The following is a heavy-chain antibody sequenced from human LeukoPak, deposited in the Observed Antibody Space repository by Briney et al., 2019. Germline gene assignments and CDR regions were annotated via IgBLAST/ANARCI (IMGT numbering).Heavy chain of an antibody. CDR1: GYTFTSYY. V-gene: IGHV1-2*02. Sequence: ASVKVSCKASGYTFTSYYMHWVRQAPGQGLEWMGWINPNSGGTNYAQKFQGRVTMTRDTSISTAYMELSRLRSDDTAVYYCARTRDDFWSGYLDYWGQGTLVTVSS. J-gene: IGHJ4*02. CDR2: INPNSGGT. CDR3: ARTRDDFWSGYLDY. D-gene: IGHD3-3*01.